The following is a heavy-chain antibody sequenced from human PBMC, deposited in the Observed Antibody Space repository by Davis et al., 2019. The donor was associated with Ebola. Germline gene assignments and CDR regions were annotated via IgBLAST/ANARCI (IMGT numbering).Heavy chain of an antibody. CDR2: MNPNSGNT. V-gene: IGHV1-8*01. Sequence: ASVKVSCKASGYTFTSYDINWVRQATGQGLEWMGWMNPNSGNTGYAQKFQGRVTMTRNTSISTAYMELSSLRSEDTAVYYCARGSSSSSYLYYYGMDVWGQGTTVTVSS. J-gene: IGHJ6*02. D-gene: IGHD6-6*01. CDR3: ARGSSSSSYLYYYGMDV. CDR1: GYTFTSYD.